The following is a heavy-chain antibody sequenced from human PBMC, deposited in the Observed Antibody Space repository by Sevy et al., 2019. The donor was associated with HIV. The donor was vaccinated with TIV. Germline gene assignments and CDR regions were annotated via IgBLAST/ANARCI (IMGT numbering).Heavy chain of an antibody. Sequence: SETLSLTCAVSGGSISSGVYSWNWIRQPPGKGLEWIGYIFHSGHTYYNPSLKSRLTISLDMSKNQFSLKMTSVTAADTAVYYCARDGCTLTTPGAFDFWGQGTMVTVSS. D-gene: IGHD4-17*01. J-gene: IGHJ3*01. V-gene: IGHV4-30-2*01. CDR3: ARDGCTLTTPGAFDF. CDR1: GGSISSGVYS. CDR2: IFHSGHT.